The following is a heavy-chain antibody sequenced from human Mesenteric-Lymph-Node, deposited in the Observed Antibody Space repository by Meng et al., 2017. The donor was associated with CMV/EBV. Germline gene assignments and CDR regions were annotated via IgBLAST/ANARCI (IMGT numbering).Heavy chain of an antibody. D-gene: IGHD6-13*01. V-gene: IGHV3-30*02. J-gene: IGHJ4*02. CDR1: GFTFSSYG. CDR2: IWYDGSDK. Sequence: GGSLRLSCAASGFTFSSYGMHWVRQAPGKGLEWVAFIWYDGSDKYYADSVKGRFAISRDNSKNTLYLQMSSLRAEDTAVYYCAKRQHLAAFDYWGRGTLVTVSS. CDR3: AKRQHLAAFDY.